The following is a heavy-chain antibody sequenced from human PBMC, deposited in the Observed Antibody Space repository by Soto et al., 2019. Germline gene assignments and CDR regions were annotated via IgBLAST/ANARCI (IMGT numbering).Heavy chain of an antibody. CDR3: ARGYAWSPDS. V-gene: IGHV3-30-3*01. D-gene: IGHD3-16*01. Sequence: QVQLVESGGGVVQPGRSLRLSCAASGFTFSSYAMHWVRQAPGKGLEWVAVISYDGSNKYYADSVKGRFTISRDNSKNTLYLQMNSLRAEDTAVYYCARGYAWSPDSWGQGTLVTVSS. CDR1: GFTFSSYA. J-gene: IGHJ4*02. CDR2: ISYDGSNK.